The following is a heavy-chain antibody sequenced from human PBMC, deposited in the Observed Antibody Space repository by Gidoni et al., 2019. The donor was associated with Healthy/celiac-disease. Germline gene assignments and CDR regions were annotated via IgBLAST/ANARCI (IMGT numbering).Heavy chain of an antibody. CDR1: GFTFSSYS. Sequence: EVQLAESGGGLVQHGGSLSLPCAASGFTFSSYSMNWVRPAPGKGLEWVSYISSSSSTIYYADSVKGRFTISRDNAKNSLYLQMNSLRAEDTAVYYCAGRDYWGQGTLVTVSS. J-gene: IGHJ4*02. D-gene: IGHD1-26*01. CDR2: ISSSSSTI. V-gene: IGHV3-48*04. CDR3: AGRDY.